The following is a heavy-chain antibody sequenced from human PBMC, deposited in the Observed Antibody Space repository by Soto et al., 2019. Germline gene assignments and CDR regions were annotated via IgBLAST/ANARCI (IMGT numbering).Heavy chain of an antibody. CDR3: AKDLNDIYYDSSGYGPYGMDV. Sequence: GGSLRLSCAASGFTFSSYAMSRVRQAPGKGLEWVSAISGSGGSTYYADSVKGRFTISRDNSKNTLYLQMDSLRAEDTAVYYCAKDLNDIYYDSSGYGPYGMDVWGQGTTVTVSS. CDR1: GFTFSSYA. D-gene: IGHD3-22*01. J-gene: IGHJ6*02. CDR2: ISGSGGST. V-gene: IGHV3-23*01.